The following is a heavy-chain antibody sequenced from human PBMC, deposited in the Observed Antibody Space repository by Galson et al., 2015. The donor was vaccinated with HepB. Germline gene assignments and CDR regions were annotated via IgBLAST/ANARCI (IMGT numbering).Heavy chain of an antibody. CDR3: ARHSGHYYDSSGYFFDY. Sequence: SVKVSCKASGGTFSSYTISWVRQAPGQGLEWMGRIIPILGIANYAQKFQGRVTITADKSTSTAYMELSSLRSEDTAVYYCARHSGHYYDSSGYFFDYWGQGTLVTVSS. CDR1: GGTFSSYT. D-gene: IGHD3-22*01. V-gene: IGHV1-69*02. J-gene: IGHJ4*02. CDR2: IIPILGIA.